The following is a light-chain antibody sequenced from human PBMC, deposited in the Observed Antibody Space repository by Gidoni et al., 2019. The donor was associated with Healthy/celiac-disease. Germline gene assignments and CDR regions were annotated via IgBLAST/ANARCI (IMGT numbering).Light chain of an antibody. CDR3: QQYYSTPWT. V-gene: IGKV4-1*01. J-gene: IGKJ1*01. CDR1: QSVLYSSNNKNY. Sequence: DIVMTQSPASLAESLGERATINCKPSQSVLYSSNNKNYLACYQQKPGHPPKLLIDWASTRGSGVPDRFSSGGSGTDFTLTISSLQAEDVAVYYCQQYYSTPWTFGQGTKVEIK. CDR2: WAS.